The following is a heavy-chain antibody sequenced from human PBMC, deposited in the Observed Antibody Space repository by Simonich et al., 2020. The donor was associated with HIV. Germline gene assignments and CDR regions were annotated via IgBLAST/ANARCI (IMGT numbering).Heavy chain of an antibody. Sequence: QVQLQQWGAGLLKPSETLSLTCAVYGGSFSGYYWSWIRQPPGKGLEGIGEINHRGNPNYKSSLNSRATISVDKSKNQFSLKLSSVTAADTAIYYCARRDRELILYFDYWGQGNLVTVSS. D-gene: IGHD3-3*01. J-gene: IGHJ4*02. CDR2: INHRGNP. CDR1: GGSFSGYY. CDR3: ARRDRELILYFDY. V-gene: IGHV4-34*01.